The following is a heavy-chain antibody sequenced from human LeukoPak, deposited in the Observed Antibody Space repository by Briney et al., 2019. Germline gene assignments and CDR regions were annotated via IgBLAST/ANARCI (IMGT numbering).Heavy chain of an antibody. CDR1: GYTLTDYY. J-gene: IGHJ4*02. D-gene: IGHD3-22*01. V-gene: IGHV1-2*06. Sequence: ASVKVSCKASGYTLTDYYMHWVRQAPGQGLEWMGRINPNSGGTNYAQKFQGRVTMPRDTSISTVYMELSRLRSDDTAVYYCARVGYYESSGYYEYWGQGTLVTVSS. CDR3: ARVGYYESSGYYEY. CDR2: INPNSGGT.